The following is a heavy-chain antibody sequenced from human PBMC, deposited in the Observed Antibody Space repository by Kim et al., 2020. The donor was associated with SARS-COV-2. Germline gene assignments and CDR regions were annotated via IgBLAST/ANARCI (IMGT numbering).Heavy chain of an antibody. V-gene: IGHV3-74*01. CDR2: IRNDGITT. CDR3: ATVNYHGVDV. J-gene: IGHJ6*02. Sequence: GGSLRLSCAASGLTFSTYGMHWVRQAPGKGLVWVSRIRNDGITTNYADSVKGRFTISRDNAKNTLYLQMNSLRAEDTAVYYCATVNYHGVDVLGQGTTVTVSS. CDR1: GLTFSTYG.